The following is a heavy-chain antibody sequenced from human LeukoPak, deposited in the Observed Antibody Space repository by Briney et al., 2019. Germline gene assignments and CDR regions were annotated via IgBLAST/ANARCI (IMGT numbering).Heavy chain of an antibody. D-gene: IGHD2/OR15-2a*01. Sequence: GGSLRLSCAASGFTFSSYGMHWVRQAPGKGLEWVANIKQDGSEKYYVDSVKGRFTISRDNAKNSLYLQMNSLRAEDTAVYYCARTTYFDYWGQGTLVTVSS. CDR2: IKQDGSEK. CDR3: ARTTYFDY. CDR1: GFTFSSYG. J-gene: IGHJ4*02. V-gene: IGHV3-7*03.